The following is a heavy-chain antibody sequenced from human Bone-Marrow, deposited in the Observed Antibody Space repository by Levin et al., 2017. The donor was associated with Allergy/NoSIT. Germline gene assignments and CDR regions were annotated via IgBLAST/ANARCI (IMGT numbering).Heavy chain of an antibody. CDR2: ISSSGSTI. CDR1: GFTFSSYE. D-gene: IGHD6-19*01. Sequence: GGSLRLSCAASGFTFSSYEMNWVRQAPGKGLEWVSYISSSGSTIYYADSVKGRFTISRDNAKNSLYLQMNSLRAEDTAVYYCARDASRIAVAAHDAFDIWGQGTMVTVSS. CDR3: ARDASRIAVAAHDAFDI. V-gene: IGHV3-48*03. J-gene: IGHJ3*02.